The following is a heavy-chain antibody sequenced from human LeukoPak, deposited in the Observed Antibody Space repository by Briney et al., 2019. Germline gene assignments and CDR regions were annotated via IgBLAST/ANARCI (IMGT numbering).Heavy chain of an antibody. CDR2: INPSSGST. Sequence: ASVKVSCKASGYIFTSYYMYWVRQAPGQGLEGMGIINPSSGSTSYAQKFQDRVKMTRDTSRSTVYMELSSLRSEDTAVYYCARRAGDHYYFDYWGQGTLVTVSS. CDR3: ARRAGDHYYFDY. J-gene: IGHJ4*02. V-gene: IGHV1-46*01. CDR1: GYIFTSYY. D-gene: IGHD7-27*01.